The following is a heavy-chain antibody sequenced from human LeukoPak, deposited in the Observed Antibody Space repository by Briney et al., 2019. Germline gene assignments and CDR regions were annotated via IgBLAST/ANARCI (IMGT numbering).Heavy chain of an antibody. CDR2: IKQDGSEK. CDR3: ARVWSITIFGVVTQYYFDY. D-gene: IGHD3-3*01. CDR1: GFTFSSYW. V-gene: IGHV3-7*01. Sequence: PGGSLRLSCAASGFTFSSYWMSWVRQAPGKGLEWVANIKQDGSEKYYVDSVKGRSTISRDNAKNSLYLQMNSLRAEDTAVYYCARVWSITIFGVVTQYYFDYWGQGTLVTVSS. J-gene: IGHJ4*02.